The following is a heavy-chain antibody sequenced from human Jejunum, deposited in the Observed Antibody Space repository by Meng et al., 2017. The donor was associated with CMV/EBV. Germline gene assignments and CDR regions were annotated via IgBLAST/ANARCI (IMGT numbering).Heavy chain of an antibody. J-gene: IGHJ4*02. D-gene: IGHD5-24*01. Sequence: FAGFSVSTSGVAGGWISQRPGGALEWLAHMYWNDRKFYSTSLRTRLTISEGTSKNQVVLTLANVDPVDTATYYCAHLDGTAYYYYDYWGQGTLVTVSS. CDR2: MYWNDRK. V-gene: IGHV2-5*01. CDR3: AHLDGTAYYYYDY. CDR1: GFSVSTSGVA.